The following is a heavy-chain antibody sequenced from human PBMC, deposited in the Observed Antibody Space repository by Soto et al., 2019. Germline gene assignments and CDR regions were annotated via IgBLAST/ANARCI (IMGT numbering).Heavy chain of an antibody. D-gene: IGHD5-18*01. V-gene: IGHV3-48*01. CDR3: AKDGGYSYGPYDY. CDR1: GFTFGSYS. CDR2: ISSSSSTI. Sequence: GGSLRLSCAASGFTFGSYSMNWVRQAPGKGLEWVSYISSSSSTIYYADSVEGRFTISRDNAKNPLYLQMNILRSEDTAVYYCAKDGGYSYGPYDYWGQGTLVTVSS. J-gene: IGHJ4*02.